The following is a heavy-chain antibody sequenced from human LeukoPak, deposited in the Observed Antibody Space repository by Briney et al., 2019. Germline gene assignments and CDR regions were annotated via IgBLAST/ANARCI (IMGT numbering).Heavy chain of an antibody. CDR2: IYHSGST. J-gene: IGHJ6*03. V-gene: IGHV4-30-2*01. Sequence: PSQTLSLTCAVSGGSISSGGYSWSWIRQPPGKGLEWIGYIYHSGSTYYNPSLKSRGTISVDTSKNQFSLKLSSVTAADTAVYYCARGLVDTAIIPYYYYYYMDVWGKGTTVTVSS. D-gene: IGHD5-18*01. CDR1: GGSISSGGYS. CDR3: ARGLVDTAIIPYYYYYYMDV.